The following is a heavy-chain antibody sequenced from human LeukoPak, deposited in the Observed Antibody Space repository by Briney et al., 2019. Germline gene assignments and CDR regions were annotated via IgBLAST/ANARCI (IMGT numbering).Heavy chain of an antibody. CDR3: ARGGAARRHPFDY. D-gene: IGHD6-6*01. V-gene: IGHV3-11*06. J-gene: IGHJ4*02. CDR2: ISSSSSYT. Sequence: GGSLRLSCAASGFTFSDYYMSWIRQAPGKGLEWVSYISSSSSYTNYADSVKGRFTISRDNAKNSLYLQMNSLRAEDTAVYYCARGGAARRHPFDYWGQGTLVTVSS. CDR1: GFTFSDYY.